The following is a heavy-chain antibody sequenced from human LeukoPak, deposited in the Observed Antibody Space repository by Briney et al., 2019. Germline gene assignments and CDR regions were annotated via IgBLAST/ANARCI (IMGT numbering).Heavy chain of an antibody. CDR1: GGSISSSNW. Sequence: SETLSLTCAVSGGSISSSNWWSWVRQPPGKGLEWIGEIYHSGSTNYNPSLKSRVTISVDTSKNQFSLKLSSVTAADTAVYYCARASSGWYDPLDYWGQGTLVTVSS. CDR3: ARASSGWYDPLDY. J-gene: IGHJ4*02. V-gene: IGHV4-4*02. CDR2: IYHSGST. D-gene: IGHD6-19*01.